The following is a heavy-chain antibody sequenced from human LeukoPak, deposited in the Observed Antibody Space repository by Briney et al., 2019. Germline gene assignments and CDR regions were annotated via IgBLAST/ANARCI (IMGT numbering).Heavy chain of an antibody. V-gene: IGHV4-4*07. D-gene: IGHD2-21*01. CDR2: IYTSGST. CDR1: GGSISSYY. Sequence: PSETLSLTCTVSGGSISSYYWSWIRQPAGKGLEWIGRIYTSGSTNYNPSLKSRVTISVDTSKNQFSLKLSSVTAADTAVYYCARVFGGGDPPSYFNYWGQGTLVTVSS. CDR3: ARVFGGGDPPSYFNY. J-gene: IGHJ4*02.